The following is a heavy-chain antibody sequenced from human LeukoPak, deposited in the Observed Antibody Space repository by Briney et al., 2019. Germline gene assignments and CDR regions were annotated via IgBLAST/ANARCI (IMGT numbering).Heavy chain of an antibody. V-gene: IGHV3-48*04. CDR1: GFTFSSYS. D-gene: IGHD5-12*01. CDR2: ISSSSSTI. Sequence: GGSLRLSCAASGFTFSSYSMNWVRQAPGKGLEWVSYISSSSSTIYYADSVKGRFTISRDNSKNSLYLQMNSLRTEDTALYYCAKGGSGYDCDYWGQGTLVTVSS. J-gene: IGHJ4*02. CDR3: AKGGSGYDCDY.